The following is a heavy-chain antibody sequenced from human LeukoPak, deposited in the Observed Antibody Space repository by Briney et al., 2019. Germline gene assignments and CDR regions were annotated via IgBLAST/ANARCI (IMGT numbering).Heavy chain of an antibody. J-gene: IGHJ3*02. CDR1: GYSISSGYY. CDR3: ARHSQWGFISWTFDI. Sequence: PSETLSLTCAVSGYSISSGYYWGWIRQPPGKGLEWIGTIYHSGSTYYNTSLKIGVTISVDTSKNQFSLKLNSVTAADTAVYYCARHSQWGFISWTFDIWGRGTMVAVSP. V-gene: IGHV4-38-2*01. D-gene: IGHD3-16*01. CDR2: IYHSGST.